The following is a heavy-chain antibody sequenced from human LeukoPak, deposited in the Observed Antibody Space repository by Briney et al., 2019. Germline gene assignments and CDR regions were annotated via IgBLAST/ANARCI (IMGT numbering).Heavy chain of an antibody. V-gene: IGHV3-7*01. CDR1: GFTISNYW. J-gene: IGHJ4*02. CDR2: IKPDGSER. Sequence: PGGSLRLSCAASGFTISNYWMTWVRQAPGKGLEWVASIKPDGSERNYVDSVRGRFTISRDNAKNSLYLQMNSLRVEDTAVYYCARDYGYEIDYWGQGTLVTVSS. CDR3: ARDYGYEIDY. D-gene: IGHD5-24*01.